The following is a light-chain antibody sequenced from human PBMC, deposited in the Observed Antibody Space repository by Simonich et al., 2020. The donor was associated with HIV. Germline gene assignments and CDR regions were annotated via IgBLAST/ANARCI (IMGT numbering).Light chain of an antibody. V-gene: IGLV2-14*03. CDR3: SSYTSGSTWV. CDR2: YFS. J-gene: IGLJ3*02. CDR1: SSDVSGYNS. Sequence: QSALTQPASVSGSPGQSITIYCTGTSSDVSGYNSVSWYQQHPAKAPKLMIYYFSNRPSGVSSRFSGSKSGNTASLTISGLQAEDEADYYCSSYTSGSTWVFGGGTKLTVL.